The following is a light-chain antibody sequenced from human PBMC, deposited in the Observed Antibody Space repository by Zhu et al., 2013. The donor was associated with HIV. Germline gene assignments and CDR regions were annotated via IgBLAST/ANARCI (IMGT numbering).Light chain of an antibody. Sequence: EIVLTQSPGTLSLSPGERATLSCRASQSVYSSYLAWYRQKPGQAPRLLIYGASSRATGIPDRFSGSGSGTDFTLTISRLEPEDFAVYYCQQYGSSPFITFGQGTRLEIK. J-gene: IGKJ5*01. CDR2: GAS. CDR3: QQYGSSPFIT. CDR1: QSVYSSY. V-gene: IGKV3-20*01.